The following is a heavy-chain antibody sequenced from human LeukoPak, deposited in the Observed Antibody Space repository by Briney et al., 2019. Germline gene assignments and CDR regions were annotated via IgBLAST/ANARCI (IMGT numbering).Heavy chain of an antibody. CDR3: ARAEAGGSGSGWDFDY. Sequence: QPGGSLRLSCAASGFTVSSNYMSWARQAPGKGLEWVSVIYSGGSTYYADSVKGRFTISRDNAKNSLYLQMNSLRAEDTAVYYCARAEAGGSGSGWDFDYWGQGTLVTVSS. CDR2: IYSGGST. CDR1: GFTVSSNY. J-gene: IGHJ4*02. D-gene: IGHD3-10*01. V-gene: IGHV3-53*01.